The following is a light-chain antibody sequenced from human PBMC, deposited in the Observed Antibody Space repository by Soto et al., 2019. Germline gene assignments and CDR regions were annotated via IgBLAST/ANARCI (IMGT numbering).Light chain of an antibody. J-gene: IGLJ1*01. CDR3: AAWDDSLNGGV. CDR1: SSNIGSNT. CDR2: SNN. Sequence: QSVLTQPPSASGTPGQRVTISCSGSSSNIGSNTVNWYQQLPGTAPKLLSYSNNQRPSGVPDRFSGSKSGTSASLANSGLQSEDETDYYCAAWDDSLNGGVFGTGTKLTVL. V-gene: IGLV1-44*01.